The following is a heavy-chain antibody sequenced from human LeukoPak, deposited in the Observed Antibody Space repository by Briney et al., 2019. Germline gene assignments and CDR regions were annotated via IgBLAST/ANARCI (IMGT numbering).Heavy chain of an antibody. V-gene: IGHV4-34*01. CDR3: ASTYYDILTGPRAFDI. CDR2: INHSGST. J-gene: IGHJ3*02. CDR1: GGSFSGYY. D-gene: IGHD3-9*01. Sequence: SETLSLTCAVYGGSFSGYYWSWIRQPPGKGLEWIGEINHSGSTNYNPSLKSRVTISVDTSKNQFSLKLSSVTAADTAVYYCASTYYDILTGPRAFDIWGQGTMVTVSS.